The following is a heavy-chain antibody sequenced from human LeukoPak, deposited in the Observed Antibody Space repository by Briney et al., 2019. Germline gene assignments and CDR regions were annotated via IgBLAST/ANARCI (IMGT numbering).Heavy chain of an antibody. CDR3: AKEAYGDLPYFDY. CDR1: GFTFDDYA. V-gene: IGHV3-9*01. Sequence: GGSLRLSRAASGFTFDDYAMHWVRQAPGKGLEWVSGISWNSGSIGYADSVKGRFTISRDNAKNSLYLQMNSLRAEDTALYYSAKEAYGDLPYFDYWGQGTLVTVSS. J-gene: IGHJ4*02. CDR2: ISWNSGSI. D-gene: IGHD4-17*01.